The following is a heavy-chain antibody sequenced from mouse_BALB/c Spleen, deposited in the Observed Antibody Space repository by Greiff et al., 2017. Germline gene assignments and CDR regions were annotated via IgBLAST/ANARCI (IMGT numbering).Heavy chain of an antibody. V-gene: IGHV3-2*02. Sequence: EVKLMESGPGLVKPSQSLSLTCTVTGHSITSDYAWNWIRQFPGNKLEWMGYISYSGSTSYNPSLKSRISITRDTSKNQFFLQLNSVTTEDTATYYCARWGYGNHRWDYWGQGTSVTVSS. CDR2: ISYSGST. CDR1: GHSITSDYA. CDR3: ARWGYGNHRWDY. D-gene: IGHD2-10*02. J-gene: IGHJ4*01.